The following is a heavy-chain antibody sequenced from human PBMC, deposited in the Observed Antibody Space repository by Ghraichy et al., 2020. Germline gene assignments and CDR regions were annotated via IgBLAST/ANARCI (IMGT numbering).Heavy chain of an antibody. Sequence: GGSLRLSCAASGFTVSSNYMSWVRQAPGKGLEWVSVIYSGGSTYYADSVKGRFTISRDNSKNTLYLQMNSLRAEDTAVYYCARVAPTTVDHFDYWGQGTLVTVSS. D-gene: IGHD4-23*01. CDR3: ARVAPTTVDHFDY. J-gene: IGHJ4*02. CDR2: IYSGGST. V-gene: IGHV3-53*01. CDR1: GFTVSSNY.